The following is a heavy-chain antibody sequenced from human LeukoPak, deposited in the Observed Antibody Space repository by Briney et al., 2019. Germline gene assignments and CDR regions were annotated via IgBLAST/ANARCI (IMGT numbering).Heavy chain of an antibody. J-gene: IGHJ4*02. V-gene: IGHV3-23*01. Sequence: GGSLRLSCAASGFTFSSYAMSWVRQAPGKGLEWVSAISGSGGSTYYADSVKGRFTISRDNSKNTLYLQMNSLRAEDTAVYYCAKPKYPPSNYYDSSGYFDYWGQGTLVTVSS. CDR1: GFTFSSYA. CDR3: AKPKYPPSNYYDSSGYFDY. D-gene: IGHD3-22*01. CDR2: ISGSGGST.